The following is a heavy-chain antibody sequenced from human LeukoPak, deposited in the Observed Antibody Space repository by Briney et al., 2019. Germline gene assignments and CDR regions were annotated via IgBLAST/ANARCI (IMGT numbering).Heavy chain of an antibody. CDR2: ISSSSSYI. CDR1: GFTFSSYS. D-gene: IGHD2-15*01. CDR3: ARDNPCSGGSCYSNSHAFDI. V-gene: IGHV3-21*01. J-gene: IGHJ3*02. Sequence: GGSLRLSCAASGFTFSSYSMNWVRQAPGKGLEWVSSISSSSSYIYYADSVKGRFTISRDNAKNSLYLQMNSLRAEDTAVYYCARDNPCSGGSCYSNSHAFDIWGQGTMVTVSS.